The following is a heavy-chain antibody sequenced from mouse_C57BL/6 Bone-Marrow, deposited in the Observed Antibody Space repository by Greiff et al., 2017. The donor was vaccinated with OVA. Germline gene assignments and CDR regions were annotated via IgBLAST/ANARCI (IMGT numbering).Heavy chain of an antibody. CDR3: AVYFDV. CDR1: GYTFTSYW. CDR2: IDPSDSYT. V-gene: IGHV1-50*01. J-gene: IGHJ1*03. Sequence: QVQLKQPGAELVKPGASVKLSCKASGYTFTSYWMQWVKQRPGQGLEWIGEIDPSDSYTNYNQKFKGKATLTVATSSSTAYMQLSSLTSEDSAVYYCAVYFDVWGTGTTVTVSS.